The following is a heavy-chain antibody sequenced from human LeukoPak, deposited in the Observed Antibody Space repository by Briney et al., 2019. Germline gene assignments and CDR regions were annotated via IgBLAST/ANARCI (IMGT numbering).Heavy chain of an antibody. CDR3: ARGLSGYASSLGY. V-gene: IGHV3-74*01. CDR2: INSDGSST. J-gene: IGHJ4*02. D-gene: IGHD6-6*01. Sequence: GGSLRLSCAASGFTFSSYWMHWVRQAPGKGLVWVSRINSDGSSTSYADSVRGRFSISRDNAKNTLYLQMNSLRAEDTAVYYYARGLSGYASSLGYWGQGTLVTVSA. CDR1: GFTFSSYW.